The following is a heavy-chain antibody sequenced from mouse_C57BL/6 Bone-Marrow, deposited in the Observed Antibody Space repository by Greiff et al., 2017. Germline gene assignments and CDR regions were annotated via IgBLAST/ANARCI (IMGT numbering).Heavy chain of an antibody. CDR1: GFSFNTYA. Sequence: EVKLVESGGGLVQPQGSLKLSCAASGFSFNTYAMNWVRQAPGKGLEWVARIRSKSNNYATYYDDSVKDRFTISRDDSECMLDLHLNNLKTEDTAMYYCVRLFVVWGQGTLVTVSA. CDR2: IRSKSNNYAT. D-gene: IGHD1-1*01. J-gene: IGHJ3*01. CDR3: VRLFVV. V-gene: IGHV10-1*01.